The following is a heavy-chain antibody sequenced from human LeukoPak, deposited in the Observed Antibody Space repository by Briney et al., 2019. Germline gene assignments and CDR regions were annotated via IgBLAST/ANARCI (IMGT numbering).Heavy chain of an antibody. D-gene: IGHD1-26*01. CDR2: IIHSGGT. Sequence: PSETLSLTCAVYGGXFSGYYWSWIRQPPGKGRDWIGEIIHSGGTNYNPSLKSRVTISVDTSKNQFSLNLNSINAADTAVYYCARGLGGSYYFDHWGQGTLVTVSS. CDR1: GGXFSGYY. CDR3: ARGLGGSYYFDH. J-gene: IGHJ4*02. V-gene: IGHV4-34*01.